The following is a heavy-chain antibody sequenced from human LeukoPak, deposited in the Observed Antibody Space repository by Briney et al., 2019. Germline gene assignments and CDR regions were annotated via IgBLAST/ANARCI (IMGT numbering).Heavy chain of an antibody. D-gene: IGHD2-15*01. CDR2: VRDDGSNK. Sequence: GGSLRLSCAASGFTFSGYGMHWVRQAPGKGLEWVAFVRDDGSNKYYTDSVKGRFTISRDNSKNTQYLQMNLLRAEDTAVYYCARGYCSGGSCYYSYYFDYWGQGTLVTVSS. CDR1: GFTFSGYG. J-gene: IGHJ4*02. CDR3: ARGYCSGGSCYYSYYFDY. V-gene: IGHV3-30*02.